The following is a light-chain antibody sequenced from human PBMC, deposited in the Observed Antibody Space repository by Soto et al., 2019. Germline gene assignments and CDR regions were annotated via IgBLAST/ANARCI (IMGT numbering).Light chain of an antibody. CDR1: QSVSSSS. J-gene: IGKJ4*01. CDR2: GSS. CDR3: QQYGSSPLT. V-gene: IGKV3-20*01. Sequence: EIVLTQSPGTLSLSPGERATLSCRASQSVSSSSLAWYKQKPGQAPRLLIYGSSTRATGIPDRFSGSGSGTDFILTISRLEPEDFAVYFCQQYGSSPLTFGGGTKVEIK.